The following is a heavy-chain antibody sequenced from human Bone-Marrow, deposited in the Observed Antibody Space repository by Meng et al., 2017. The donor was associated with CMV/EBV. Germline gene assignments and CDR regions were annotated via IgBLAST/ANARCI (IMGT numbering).Heavy chain of an antibody. V-gene: IGHV3-23*01. D-gene: IGHD3-10*01. Sequence: GGSLRLSCTVSGGSISSSSYYWGWIRQPPGKGLEWVSAISGSGGSTYYADSVKGRFTISRDNSKNTLYLQMNSLRAEDTAVYYCAKGLRRSEKVLLWFGGIFQTDYWGQGTLVTVSS. CDR3: AKGLRRSEKVLLWFGGIFQTDY. J-gene: IGHJ4*02. CDR1: GGSISSSSYY. CDR2: ISGSGGST.